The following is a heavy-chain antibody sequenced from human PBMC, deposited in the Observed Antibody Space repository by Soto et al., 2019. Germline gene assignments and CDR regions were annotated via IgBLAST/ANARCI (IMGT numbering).Heavy chain of an antibody. V-gene: IGHV3-74*03. CDR1: GLTFSDSW. D-gene: IGHD3-10*01. J-gene: IGHJ4*01. CDR3: GRDLVAGSGSRGH. CDR2: IHTDGSDR. Sequence: EVQLVESGGGLVQPGGSLRLSCTVSGLTFSDSWMHWVRQAPGKGLVWISRIHTDGSDRQYADSVRGRFTISRDNAKKTLYLDMNSLRAEDTALYYCGRDLVAGSGSRGHWGHGTLVTVSS.